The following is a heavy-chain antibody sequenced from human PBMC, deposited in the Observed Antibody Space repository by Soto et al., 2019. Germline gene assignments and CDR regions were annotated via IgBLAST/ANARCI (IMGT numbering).Heavy chain of an antibody. J-gene: IGHJ3*01. CDR3: AGAVFFEL. CDR2: IYSGGST. Sequence: EVQLVESGGGLIQPGGSLRLSCAASGFTVSSNYMSWVRQAPGKGLEWVSVIYSGGSTYYADSVKGRFTISRDNPKNTLYLKMNARGAEDPAVYHGAGAVFFELWGQGTMVTVSS. CDR1: GFTVSSNY. V-gene: IGHV3-53*01.